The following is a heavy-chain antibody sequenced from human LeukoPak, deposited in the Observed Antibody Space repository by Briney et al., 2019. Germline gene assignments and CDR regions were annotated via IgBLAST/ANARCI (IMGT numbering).Heavy chain of an antibody. CDR2: ISYDGSYK. CDR1: AFTFNNYG. J-gene: IGHJ4*02. Sequence: GGSLRLSCAASAFTFNNYGMHWVRQAPGKGLEWVAVISYDGSYKYYADSVKGRFTISRDNSKNTLYLQMNSLRAEDTAVYYCAREHYYFDYWGQGTLVTVSS. CDR3: AREHYYFDY. V-gene: IGHV3-30*03.